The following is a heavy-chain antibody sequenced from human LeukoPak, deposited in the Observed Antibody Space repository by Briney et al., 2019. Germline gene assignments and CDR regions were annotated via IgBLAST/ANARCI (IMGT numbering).Heavy chain of an antibody. V-gene: IGHV3-23*01. CDR1: GLSFSNYA. CDR3: AKDRGTVRGVTWDY. Sequence: PGGSLRLSCAASGLSFSNYAVSWVRQAPGKGLEWVSTISAIGGTTYYADSVKGRFTISRDNSKNTLFLQMNSLRAEDTAVYFCAKDRGTVRGVTWDYWGQGTLITVSS. CDR2: ISAIGGTT. D-gene: IGHD3-10*01. J-gene: IGHJ4*02.